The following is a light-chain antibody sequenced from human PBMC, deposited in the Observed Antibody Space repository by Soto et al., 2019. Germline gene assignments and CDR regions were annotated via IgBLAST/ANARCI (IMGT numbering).Light chain of an antibody. V-gene: IGKV1-39*01. J-gene: IGKJ5*01. Sequence: EIQVTQSPCSLSASVGDRVTITCRASQSISNYLXXYHQKPGKAPKLLIYATSSLQSGVPSRFSGTGSGTDFTLNISSLQPEDFATYYCQQSYSTTITFGQGTRLGL. CDR2: ATS. CDR3: QQSYSTTIT. CDR1: QSISNY.